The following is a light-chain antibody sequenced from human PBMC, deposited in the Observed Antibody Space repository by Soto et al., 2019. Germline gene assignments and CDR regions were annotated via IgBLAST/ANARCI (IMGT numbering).Light chain of an antibody. Sequence: QSALIQPPSVSGSPGQSVTISCTGTSSDVGSYDCVSWNQQHPGTVPKPMIYNVNSQPSGVPDRFSGSKSGNPASMTISGLQAEDEADYWCCPYTSTATYVLFGGGTKLTVL. CDR3: CPYTSTATYVL. CDR2: NVN. V-gene: IGLV2-18*02. CDR1: SSDVGSYDC. J-gene: IGLJ2*01.